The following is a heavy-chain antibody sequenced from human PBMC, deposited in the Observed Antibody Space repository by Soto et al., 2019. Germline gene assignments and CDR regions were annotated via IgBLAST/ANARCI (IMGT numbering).Heavy chain of an antibody. Sequence: PSHTLSLTCVISGDSVSSNSAAWNWIRQSPSRGLEWLGRTYYRSKWYNDYAVSVKSRITINPDTSKNQFSLQLNSVTPEDAAVNYCAREWLPHDALNIWGQATKVTDSS. D-gene: IGHD3-22*01. CDR1: GDSVSSNSAA. V-gene: IGHV6-1*01. CDR2: TYYRSKWYN. J-gene: IGHJ3*02. CDR3: AREWLPHDALNI.